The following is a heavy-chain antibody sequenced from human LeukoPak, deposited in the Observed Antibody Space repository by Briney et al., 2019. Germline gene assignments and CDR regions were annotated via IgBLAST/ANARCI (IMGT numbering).Heavy chain of an antibody. CDR3: ARTRIYDSGGKFDP. Sequence: SETLSLTCAVHGGSFSGYYWSWIRQPPGKGLEWIGYMFYGGTTNYNPSLKSRVTLSVDTSKNQFSLKLSSVTAADTAVYYCARTRIYDSGGKFDPWGQGILVTVSS. V-gene: IGHV4-59*08. D-gene: IGHD3-22*01. CDR2: MFYGGTT. J-gene: IGHJ5*02. CDR1: GGSFSGYY.